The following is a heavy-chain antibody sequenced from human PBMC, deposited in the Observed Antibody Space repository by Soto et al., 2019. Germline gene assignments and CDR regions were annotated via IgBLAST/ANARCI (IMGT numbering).Heavy chain of an antibody. V-gene: IGHV4-30-2*06. Sequence: LSLTCTVSGGSITSGGYAWSWIRQSPGQGLEWIGYIYQGGSAYYNPSLKPRVTIFLDRSKNQFSLNLTSVTAADTAVYYCARSFYGVDLWGQGAPVTVSS. CDR1: GGSITSGGYA. CDR2: IYQGGSA. J-gene: IGHJ6*02. CDR3: ARSFYGVDL.